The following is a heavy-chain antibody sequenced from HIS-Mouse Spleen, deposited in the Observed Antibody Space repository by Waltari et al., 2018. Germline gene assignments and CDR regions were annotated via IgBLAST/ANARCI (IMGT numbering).Heavy chain of an antibody. D-gene: IGHD6-19*01. J-gene: IGHJ4*02. CDR2: ISYDGSNK. Sequence: QVQLVESGGGVVQPGRSLRLSCAASGFTFSSYGMHWVRQAPGKWLGWEAVISYDGSNKYYADSVKGRFTISRDNSKNTLYLQMNSLRAEDTAVYYCAKASSGWLDYWGQGTLVTVSS. CDR1: GFTFSSYG. CDR3: AKASSGWLDY. V-gene: IGHV3-30*18.